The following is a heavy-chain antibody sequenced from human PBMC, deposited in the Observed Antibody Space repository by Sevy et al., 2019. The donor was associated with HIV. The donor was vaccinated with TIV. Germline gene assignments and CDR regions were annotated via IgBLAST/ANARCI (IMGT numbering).Heavy chain of an antibody. V-gene: IGHV3-9*01. D-gene: IGHD3-22*01. CDR3: AKDITMIAVADVHFDY. J-gene: IGHJ4*02. Sequence: GGSLRLSCAASGFTFDDYAMHWVRQTPGRGLEWVSGISWNSGRVGYADSVKGRFTISRDNAKNSLYLQMNSLRVEDTALYFCAKDITMIAVADVHFDYWGQGTLVTVSS. CDR1: GFTFDDYA. CDR2: ISWNSGRV.